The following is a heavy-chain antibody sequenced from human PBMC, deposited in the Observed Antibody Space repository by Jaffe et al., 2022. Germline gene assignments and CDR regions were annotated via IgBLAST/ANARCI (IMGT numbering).Heavy chain of an antibody. Sequence: QVQLQQWGAGLLKPSETLSLTCAVYGGSFSGYYWSWIRQPPGKGLEWIGEINHSGSTNYNPSLKSRVTISVDTSKNQFSLKLSSVTAADTAVYYCARGQSIAARPLRPSWYYYMDVWGKGTTVTVSS. D-gene: IGHD6-6*01. CDR3: ARGQSIAARPLRPSWYYYMDV. V-gene: IGHV4-34*01. CDR1: GGSFSGYY. CDR2: INHSGST. J-gene: IGHJ6*03.